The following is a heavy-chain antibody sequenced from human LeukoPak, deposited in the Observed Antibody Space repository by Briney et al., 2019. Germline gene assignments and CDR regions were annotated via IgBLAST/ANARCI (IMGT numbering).Heavy chain of an antibody. CDR3: ASLGVAAGYYFDY. J-gene: IGHJ4*02. CDR2: ISSSSSYI. CDR1: GFTFSSYS. D-gene: IGHD2-15*01. V-gene: IGHV3-21*01. Sequence: GSLRLSCAASGFTFSSYSVNWVRQAPGKGLEWVSSISSSSSYIYYADSVKGRFAISRDNAKNSPYLQMNSLRAEDTAVYYCASLGVAAGYYFDYWGQGTLVTVSS.